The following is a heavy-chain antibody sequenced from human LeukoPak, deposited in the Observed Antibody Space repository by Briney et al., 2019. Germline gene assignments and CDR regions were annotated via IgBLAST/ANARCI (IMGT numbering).Heavy chain of an antibody. J-gene: IGHJ4*02. Sequence: GGSLRLSCAASGFTFSSYAVSWVRQPPGKGLKWVSAISGSGGGTYYADSVKGRFTISRDNSKNTVYLQMSSLSTEDTAVYHCAKTTTGYSSGRYPGWPVDYWGQGTLVSVSS. CDR1: GFTFSSYA. CDR3: AKTTTGYSSGRYPGWPVDY. D-gene: IGHD6-19*01. CDR2: ISGSGGGT. V-gene: IGHV3-23*01.